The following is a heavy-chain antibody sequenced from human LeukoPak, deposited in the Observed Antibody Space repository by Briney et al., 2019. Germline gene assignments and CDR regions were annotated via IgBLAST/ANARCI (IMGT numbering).Heavy chain of an antibody. D-gene: IGHD3-22*01. CDR1: GFTFSSYW. J-gene: IGHJ3*02. V-gene: IGHV3-74*01. CDR3: ARAEDSSGYVGRGYI. CDR2: INSDGSST. Sequence: GGSLRLSCAASGFTFSSYWMHWVRQAPGKGLVWVSRINSDGSSTSYADSVKGRFTISRDNAKNTLYLQMNSLRAEDTAVYYCARAEDSSGYVGRGYIWGQGTMVTVSS.